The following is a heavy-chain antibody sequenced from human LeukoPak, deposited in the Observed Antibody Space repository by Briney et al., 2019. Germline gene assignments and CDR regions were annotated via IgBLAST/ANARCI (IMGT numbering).Heavy chain of an antibody. V-gene: IGHV4-34*01. CDR3: ARDDYYDSSGYYYVRSVEGSFDY. CDR1: GGSFSGYY. Sequence: SETLSLTCAVYGGSFSGYYWSWIRQPPGKGLEWIGEINHSGSTNYNPSLKSRVTISVDTSKNQFSLKLSSVTAADTAVYYCARDDYYDSSGYYYVRSVEGSFDYWGQGTLVTVSS. J-gene: IGHJ4*02. CDR2: INHSGST. D-gene: IGHD3-22*01.